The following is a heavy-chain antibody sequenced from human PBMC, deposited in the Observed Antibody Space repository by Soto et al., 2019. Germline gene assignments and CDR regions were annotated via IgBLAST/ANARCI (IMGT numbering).Heavy chain of an antibody. CDR1: GYTFTNYD. Sequence: ASVKVSCKASGYTFTNYDIGWVRQAPGQGLEWMGRISAYSGHTNYAQKLQGRVTMTTDTSTSTAYMELRSLRSDDTAVYYCATEEYSSSLADAFDIWGQGTMVTVSS. J-gene: IGHJ3*02. CDR2: ISAYSGHT. D-gene: IGHD6-13*01. V-gene: IGHV1-18*01. CDR3: ATEEYSSSLADAFDI.